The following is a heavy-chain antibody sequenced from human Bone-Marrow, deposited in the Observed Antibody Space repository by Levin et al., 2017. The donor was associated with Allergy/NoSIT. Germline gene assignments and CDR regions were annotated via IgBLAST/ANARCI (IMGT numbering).Heavy chain of an antibody. D-gene: IGHD1-1*01. V-gene: IGHV4-30-2*01. CDR1: GGSIINGGYS. J-gene: IGHJ4*02. CDR3: ARANEGALDY. Sequence: LRLSCAVSGGSIINGGYSWNWIRQPPGKGLEWIGYIYHTGSTYYNPSLKSRVTISVDMSENQFSLKLSSVTAADTAVYYCARANEGALDYWGQGTLVTVSS. CDR2: IYHTGST.